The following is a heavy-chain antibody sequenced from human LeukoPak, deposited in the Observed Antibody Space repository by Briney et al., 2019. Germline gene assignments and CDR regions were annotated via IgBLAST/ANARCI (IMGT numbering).Heavy chain of an antibody. D-gene: IGHD6-13*01. CDR3: ARMIIAAAGTTATYFDY. V-gene: IGHV4-61*01. CDR2: ILYSGST. J-gene: IGHJ4*02. Sequence: SETLSLTCTVSGGSVKSGSYYWNWIRQPPGKGLEWIGCILYSGSTNYNPSLKSRVTISVDTSKNQFSLKLSSVTAADTAVYYCARMIIAAAGTTATYFDYWGQGTLVTVSS. CDR1: GGSVKSGSYY.